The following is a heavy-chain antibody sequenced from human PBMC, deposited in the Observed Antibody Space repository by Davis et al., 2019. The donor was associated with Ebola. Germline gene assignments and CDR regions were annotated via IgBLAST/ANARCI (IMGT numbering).Heavy chain of an antibody. CDR3: ARGGVGNCSSTSCYEGYYGMDV. D-gene: IGHD2-2*01. CDR1: GGTFTSYA. V-gene: IGHV1-3*01. CDR2: INAGNGNT. J-gene: IGHJ6*02. Sequence: ASVKVSCKASGGTFTSYAMHWVRQAPGQRLEWMGWINAGNGNTKYSQKFQGRVTITRDTSASTAYMELSSLRSEDTAVYYCARGGVGNCSSTSCYEGYYGMDVWGQGTTVTVSS.